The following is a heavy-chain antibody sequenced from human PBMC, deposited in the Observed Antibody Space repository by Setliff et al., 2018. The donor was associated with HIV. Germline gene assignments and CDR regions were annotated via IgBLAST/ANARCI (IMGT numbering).Heavy chain of an antibody. CDR1: GGSFSAYY. J-gene: IGHJ4*02. Sequence: SETLSLTCAVYGGSFSAYYWKWIRQPPGKGLEWIGELNHSGSANYNPSLKSRVTISVDTSKRQFSLNLSSVTAADTAVYYCARGSGRFCSGGRCSAFDYWGQGTLVTVSS. V-gene: IGHV4-34*01. CDR3: ARGSGRFCSGGRCSAFDY. CDR2: LNHSGSA. D-gene: IGHD2-15*01.